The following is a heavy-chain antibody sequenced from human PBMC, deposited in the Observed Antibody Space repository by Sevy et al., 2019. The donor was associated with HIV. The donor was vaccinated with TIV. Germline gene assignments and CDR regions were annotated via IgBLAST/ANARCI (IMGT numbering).Heavy chain of an antibody. Sequence: GGSLRLSCAASGFTFSSYAMSWVRQAPGKWLEWVSAISGSGGSTYYADSVKGRFTISRDNSKNTLYLQMNSLRAEDTAVYYCAKGGTYYYDSSGYYPIPIDYWGQGTLVTVSS. CDR1: GFTFSSYA. J-gene: IGHJ4*02. CDR2: ISGSGGST. CDR3: AKGGTYYYDSSGYYPIPIDY. V-gene: IGHV3-23*01. D-gene: IGHD3-22*01.